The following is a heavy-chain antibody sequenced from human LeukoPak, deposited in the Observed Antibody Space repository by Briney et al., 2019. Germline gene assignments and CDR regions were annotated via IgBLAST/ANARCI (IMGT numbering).Heavy chain of an antibody. CDR2: IYPGDSDT. CDR3: ARPALYCSSTVCPPYMDV. V-gene: IGHV5-51*01. J-gene: IGHJ6*03. Sequence: NRGESLKISCKASGYTFAGDWIGWVRQMPGKGLEWMGIIYPGDSDTKYNAPFQGQVTISADKSISTAYLQWGSLKASDTATYYCARPALYCSSTVCPPYMDVWGKGTTVTVSS. D-gene: IGHD2-2*01. CDR1: GYTFAGDW.